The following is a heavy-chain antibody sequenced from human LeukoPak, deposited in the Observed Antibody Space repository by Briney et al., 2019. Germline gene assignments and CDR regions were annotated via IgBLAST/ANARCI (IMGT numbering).Heavy chain of an antibody. CDR1: GFTSSSYG. J-gene: IGHJ4*02. CDR2: ISYDGSNK. Sequence: GGSLRLSCAASGFTSSSYGMHWVRQAPGKGLEWVAVISYDGSNKYYADSVKGRFTISRDNSKNTLYLQMNSLRAEDTAVYYCARDMEGATNYFDYWGQGTLVTVSS. CDR3: ARDMEGATNYFDY. D-gene: IGHD1-26*01. V-gene: IGHV3-30*03.